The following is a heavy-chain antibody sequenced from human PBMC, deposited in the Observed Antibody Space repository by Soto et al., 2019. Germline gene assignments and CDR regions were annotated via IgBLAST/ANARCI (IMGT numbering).Heavy chain of an antibody. J-gene: IGHJ4*02. Sequence: SETLSLTCAVSGASISSDAYHWSWIRQHPGKGLEWIGYISYTGTTYYNPSLKSRVTISVDMSKNQFSLKLTSVTAADTALYYCARYRFSDTWSKFDYWGQGTLVTVSS. V-gene: IGHV4-31*11. CDR1: GASISSDAYH. CDR2: ISYTGTT. CDR3: ARYRFSDTWSKFDY. D-gene: IGHD3-16*02.